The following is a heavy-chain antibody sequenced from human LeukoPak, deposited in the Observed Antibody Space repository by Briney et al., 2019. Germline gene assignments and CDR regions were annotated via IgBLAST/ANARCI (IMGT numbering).Heavy chain of an antibody. J-gene: IGHJ4*02. CDR1: GFTLSSYS. CDR2: ISSSSSTI. Sequence: GGSLRLSCAASGFTLSSYSMNWVRQAPGKGLEWVSFISSSSSTIYYADSVKGRFTISRGNAKNSLYLQMNSLRAEDTAVYYCARADYDILTGYYDYWGQGTLVTVSS. V-gene: IGHV3-48*01. D-gene: IGHD3-9*01. CDR3: ARADYDILTGYYDY.